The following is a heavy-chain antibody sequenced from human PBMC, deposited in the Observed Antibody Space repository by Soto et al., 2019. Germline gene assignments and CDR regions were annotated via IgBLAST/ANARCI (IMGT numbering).Heavy chain of an antibody. D-gene: IGHD3-16*02. V-gene: IGHV4-39*01. CDR3: ARQNYDYIWGSYRTGYFDY. CDR2: IYYSGNT. J-gene: IGHJ4*02. Sequence: QLQLQESGPALVKPSETLFLTCTVSGGSISSSTYYWGWIRQPPGKGLEWIGNIYYSGNTYYNPSLKSRVTISVDTSKNQFSLKLSSVTAADTAVYYCARQNYDYIWGSYRTGYFDYWGQGTLVTVSS. CDR1: GGSISSSTYY.